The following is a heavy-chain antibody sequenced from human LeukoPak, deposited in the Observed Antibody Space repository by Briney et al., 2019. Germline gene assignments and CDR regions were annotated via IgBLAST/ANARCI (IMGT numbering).Heavy chain of an antibody. D-gene: IGHD6-13*01. Sequence: GGSLRLSCAASGFTFSSYGMHWVRQAPGKGLEWVAFIRYDGSNKYYADSVKGRFTISRDNSKNTLYLQMNSLRAEDTAVYYCVRRSKQPSTTASSSFDYWGQGALVTVSS. J-gene: IGHJ4*02. V-gene: IGHV3-30*02. CDR1: GFTFSSYG. CDR3: VRRSKQPSTTASSSFDY. CDR2: IRYDGSNK.